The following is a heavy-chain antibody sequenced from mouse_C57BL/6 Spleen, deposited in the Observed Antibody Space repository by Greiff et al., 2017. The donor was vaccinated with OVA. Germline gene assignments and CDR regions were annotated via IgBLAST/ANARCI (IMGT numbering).Heavy chain of an antibody. J-gene: IGHJ1*03. CDR2: ISYDGSN. CDR3: ARDAERYFDV. Sequence: EVKLMESGPGLVKPSQSLSLTCSVTGYSITSGYYWNWIRQFPGNKLEWMGYISYDGSNNYNPSLKNRISITRDTSKNQFFLKLNSVTTEDTATYYCARDAERYFDVWGTGTTVTVSS. CDR1: GYSITSGYY. V-gene: IGHV3-6*01.